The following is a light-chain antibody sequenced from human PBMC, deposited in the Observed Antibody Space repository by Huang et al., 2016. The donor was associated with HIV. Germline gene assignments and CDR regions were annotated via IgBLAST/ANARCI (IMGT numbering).Light chain of an antibody. CDR1: QNINSV. CDR2: AAS. Sequence: DIQLTQSPSSLSASVGDRVTITCRASQNINSVLNWYKQTPGKAPNLLIYAASILQSGVPSRFSGSGSGTDFTLTISGLQPVDLGTYYCQQSYNTSWTFGQGTTVEIK. J-gene: IGKJ1*01. CDR3: QQSYNTSWT. V-gene: IGKV1-39*01.